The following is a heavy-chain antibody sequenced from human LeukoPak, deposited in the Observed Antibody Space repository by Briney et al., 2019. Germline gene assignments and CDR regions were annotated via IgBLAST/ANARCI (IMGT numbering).Heavy chain of an antibody. CDR2: ISSSSSYI. D-gene: IGHD3-22*01. Sequence: GGSLRLSCAASGFTFSSYSMNWVRQAPGKGLEWVSSISSSSSYIYYADSVKGQFTISRDNAKNSLYLQMNSLRAENTAVYYCAKDWTYYYDSSGYLDYWGQGTLVTVSS. V-gene: IGHV3-21*01. CDR3: AKDWTYYYDSSGYLDY. CDR1: GFTFSSYS. J-gene: IGHJ4*02.